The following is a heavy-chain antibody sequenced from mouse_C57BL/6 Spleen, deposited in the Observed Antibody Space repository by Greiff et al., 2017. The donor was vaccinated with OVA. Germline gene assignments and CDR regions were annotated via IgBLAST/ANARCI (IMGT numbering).Heavy chain of an antibody. CDR1: GYTFTDYE. Sequence: VQLQQSGAELVRPGASVTLSCKASGYTFTDYEMQWVKQTPVHGLEWIGAIDPETGGTAYNQKFKGKAILTADKSSSADYMELRSLTSEVSAVYYCTIDGGYYPLGAMDYWGQGTSVTVSS. J-gene: IGHJ4*01. D-gene: IGHD2-3*01. CDR2: IDPETGGT. CDR3: TIDGGYYPLGAMDY. V-gene: IGHV1-15*01.